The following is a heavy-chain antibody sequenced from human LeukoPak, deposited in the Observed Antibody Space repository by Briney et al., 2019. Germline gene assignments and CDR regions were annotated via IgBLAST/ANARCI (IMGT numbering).Heavy chain of an antibody. CDR2: IYYSGST. CDR3: ARAKDYSNPIFDY. J-gene: IGHJ4*02. Sequence: KTSETLSLTCTVSGGSISSGDYYWSWIRQPPGKGLQWIGYIYYSGSTYYNPSLKSRVTISVDTSKNQFSLKLSSVTAADTAVYYCARAKDYSNPIFDYWGQGTLVTVSS. V-gene: IGHV4-30-4*01. CDR1: GGSISSGDYY. D-gene: IGHD4-11*01.